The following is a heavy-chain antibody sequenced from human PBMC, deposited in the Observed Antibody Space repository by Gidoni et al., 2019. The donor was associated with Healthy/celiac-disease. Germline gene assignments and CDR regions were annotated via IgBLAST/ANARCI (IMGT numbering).Heavy chain of an antibody. D-gene: IGHD6-19*01. CDR2: ISYDGSNK. CDR3: ARDPQNSSGWTFDY. V-gene: IGHV3-30*01. J-gene: IGHJ4*02. Sequence: QVQLVESGGGVVQPGWSLGLSCSASGFTFSSYAMHWVRQAPGKGLEWVAVISYDGSNKYYADSVKGRFTITRDNSKNTLYLQMNSLRAEDTAVYYCARDPQNSSGWTFDYWGQGTLVTVSS. CDR1: GFTFSSYA.